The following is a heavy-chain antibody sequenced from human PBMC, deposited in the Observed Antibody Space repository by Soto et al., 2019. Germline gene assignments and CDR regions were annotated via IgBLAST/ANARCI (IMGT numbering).Heavy chain of an antibody. J-gene: IGHJ4*02. CDR2: ISGSGAST. CDR1: GFTFSSYV. D-gene: IGHD4-17*01. Sequence: WGSLRLSCAASGFTFSSYVMSWVRQAPGKGLEWVSVISGSGASTYYADSVKGRFTISRDNSKNTLYLQMKSLRGEDTAVYYCAKDYGGNPFDYWGQGTLVTVSS. CDR3: AKDYGGNPFDY. V-gene: IGHV3-23*01.